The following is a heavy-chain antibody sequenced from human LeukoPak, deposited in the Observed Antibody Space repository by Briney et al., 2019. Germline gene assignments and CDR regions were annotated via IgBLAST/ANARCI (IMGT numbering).Heavy chain of an antibody. CDR3: ARAVTYYDFWSGYSSSSYYFDY. V-gene: IGHV4-34*01. Sequence: SETLSLTCTVSGGSISSGYYWSWIRQPPGKGLEWIGEINHSGSTNYNPSLKSRVTISVDTSKNQFSLKLSSVTAADTAVYYCARAVTYYDFWSGYSSSSYYFDYWGQGTLVTVSS. CDR2: INHSGST. J-gene: IGHJ4*02. D-gene: IGHD3-3*01. CDR1: GGSISSGYY.